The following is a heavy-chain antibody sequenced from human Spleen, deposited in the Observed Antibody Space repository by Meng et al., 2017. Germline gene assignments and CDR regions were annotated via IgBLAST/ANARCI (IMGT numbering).Heavy chain of an antibody. CDR1: GGSFSDYY. Sequence: HVQPQSGATGLFKPSETLSLTCLVSGGSFSDYYWSWIRQPPGKGLEWIGEINHSGSTNYNPSLESRATISVDTSQNNLSLKLSSVTAADSAVYYCARGPTTMAHDFDYWGQGTLVTVSS. V-gene: IGHV4-34*01. J-gene: IGHJ4*02. CDR3: ARGPTTMAHDFDY. CDR2: INHSGST. D-gene: IGHD4-11*01.